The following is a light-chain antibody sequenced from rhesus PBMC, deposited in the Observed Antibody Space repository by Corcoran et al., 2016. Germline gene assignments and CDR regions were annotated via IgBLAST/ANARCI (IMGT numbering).Light chain of an antibody. CDR2: DAS. CDR3: QQRNSYPLT. J-gene: IGKJ4*01. CDR1: QGISSY. Sequence: DIQLTQSPSSLSASVGDRVTITCRASQGISSYLAWYQQKPGKAPKLLIYDASNLQSGVPSRFRGSGPGTDFTLTSSSLQPEDFAVYYCQQRNSYPLTFGGGTKVEIK. V-gene: IGKV1-38*01.